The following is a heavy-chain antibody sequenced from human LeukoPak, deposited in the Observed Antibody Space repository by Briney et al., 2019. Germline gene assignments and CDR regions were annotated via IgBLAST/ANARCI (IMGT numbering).Heavy chain of an antibody. V-gene: IGHV4-38-2*02. CDR1: GFSISSGHY. CDR3: ARPYYYDSRIDP. CDR2: VYQSGTT. J-gene: IGHJ5*02. Sequence: PSETLSLTCTVSGFSISSGHYWGWVRQPPGAGLGWIGSVYQSGTTYYNPSLKSRVTMSADTSKNQLSLKLSSVTAADTAVYYCARPYYYDSRIDPWGQRILVTVSS. D-gene: IGHD3-22*01.